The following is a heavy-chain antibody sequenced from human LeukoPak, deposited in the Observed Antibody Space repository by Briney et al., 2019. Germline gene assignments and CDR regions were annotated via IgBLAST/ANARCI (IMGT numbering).Heavy chain of an antibody. J-gene: IGHJ6*03. CDR1: GGPISSYY. CDR3: ARHQSRARYYYYYMDV. Sequence: SETLSLTCTVCGGPISSYYWIWLRQPPGKALEWIGYIYTSGSTNYSPSLKSRVTMSVDTSKNQFSLKLSSVTAADTAVYYCARHQSRARYYYYYMDVWGKGTTVTVSS. CDR2: IYTSGST. V-gene: IGHV4-4*09.